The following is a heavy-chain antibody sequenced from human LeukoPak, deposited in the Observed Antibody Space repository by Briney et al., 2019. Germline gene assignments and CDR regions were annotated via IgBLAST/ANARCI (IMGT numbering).Heavy chain of an antibody. CDR1: GGSISSSSYY. CDR2: IYYSGST. V-gene: IGHV4-39*07. Sequence: ASETLSLTCTVSGGSISSSSYYWGWIRQPPGKGLERIGSIYYSGSTYYNPSLKSRVTISVDTSKNQFSLKLSSVTAADTAVYYCARDDRLAGGDAFRVFDYWGQGTLVTVSS. CDR3: ARDDRLAGGDAFRVFDY. D-gene: IGHD3-9*01. J-gene: IGHJ4*02.